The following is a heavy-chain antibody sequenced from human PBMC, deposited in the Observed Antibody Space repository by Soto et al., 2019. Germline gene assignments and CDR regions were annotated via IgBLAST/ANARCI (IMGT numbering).Heavy chain of an antibody. J-gene: IGHJ6*02. CDR3: ARTYYYDSSQPVPRKYYYYGMDV. CDR2: IYYSGST. Sequence: SQTLSLTCTVSGGSISSSSYYWGWIRQPPGKGLEWIGSIYYSGSTYYNPSLKSRVTISVDTSKNQFSLKLSSVTAADTAVYYCARTYYYDSSQPVPRKYYYYGMDVWGQGTTVTVSS. D-gene: IGHD3-22*01. CDR1: GGSISSSSYY. V-gene: IGHV4-39*01.